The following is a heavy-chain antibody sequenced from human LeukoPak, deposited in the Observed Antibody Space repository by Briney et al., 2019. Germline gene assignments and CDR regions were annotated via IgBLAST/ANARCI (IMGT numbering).Heavy chain of an antibody. CDR2: IIPIFGTA. Sequence: GASVKVSCKASGGSFSRYAISWVRQAPGQGLELMGGIIPIFGTANYAQKFQGRVTITADESTRTAYMELRTLRSEDTAIYYCARGSGETGGYYYVYWGRGTPVTVSS. CDR3: ARGSGETGGYYYVY. V-gene: IGHV1-69*13. D-gene: IGHD3-22*01. CDR1: GGSFSRYA. J-gene: IGHJ4*02.